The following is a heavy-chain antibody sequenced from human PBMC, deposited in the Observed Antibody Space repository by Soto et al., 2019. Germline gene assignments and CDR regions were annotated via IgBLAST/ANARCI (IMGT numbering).Heavy chain of an antibody. V-gene: IGHV4-34*01. D-gene: IGHD3-10*01. J-gene: IGHJ6*02. CDR3: ARGQYYGSGSYLGYYYGMEV. CDR1: GGSFSGYY. CDR2: INHSGST. Sequence: SETLSLTCAVYGGSFSGYYWSWIRQPPGKGLEWIGEINHSGSTNYNPSLKSRVTISVDTSKNQFSLKLSSVTAADTAVYYCARGQYYGSGSYLGYYYGMEVWGQGTTVTVSS.